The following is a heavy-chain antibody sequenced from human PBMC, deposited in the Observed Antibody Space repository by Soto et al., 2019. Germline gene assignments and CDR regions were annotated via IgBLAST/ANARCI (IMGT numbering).Heavy chain of an antibody. CDR1: GYTFTSHG. J-gene: IGHJ1*01. CDR2: ISTDNGNT. V-gene: IGHV1-18*01. D-gene: IGHD2-2*01. CDR3: ARTHCTSTTCYAYAGDFQH. Sequence: ASVQVSCKASGYTFTSHGIIWVRQAPGQGLEWMGWISTDNGNTNYAQKLQGRVTMTTDTSTSTAYMELRSLRSDDTAMYYCARTHCTSTTCYAYAGDFQHWGQGTLVTVSS.